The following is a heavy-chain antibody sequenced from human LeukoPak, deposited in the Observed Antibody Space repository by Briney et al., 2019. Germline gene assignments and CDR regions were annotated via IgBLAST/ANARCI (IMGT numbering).Heavy chain of an antibody. Sequence: PGGSLRLSCAASGFTFSSYGMHWVRQAPGKGLEWVAVISYDGSNKYYADSVKGRFTISRDNSKNTLYLQMNSLRAEDTAVYYCAKDVGGVYNYFDFWGQGTLVTVSS. CDR1: GFTFSSYG. CDR2: ISYDGSNK. J-gene: IGHJ4*02. V-gene: IGHV3-30*18. CDR3: AKDVGGVYNYFDF. D-gene: IGHD3-16*01.